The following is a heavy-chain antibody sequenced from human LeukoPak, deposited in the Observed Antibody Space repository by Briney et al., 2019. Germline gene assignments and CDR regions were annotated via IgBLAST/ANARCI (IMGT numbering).Heavy chain of an antibody. J-gene: IGHJ4*02. CDR2: ISSSGSTI. D-gene: IGHD1-26*01. CDR1: GFTFSSYE. CDR3: AKEYTGTFSPFPSYFDN. V-gene: IGHV3-48*03. Sequence: RSGGSLRLSCAASGFTFSSYEMNWVRQAPGKGLEWVSYISSSGSTIYYADSVKGRFTISRDNSKNTLYLRMNSLRAEDTAIYYCAKEYTGTFSPFPSYFDNWGQGTLVTVSS.